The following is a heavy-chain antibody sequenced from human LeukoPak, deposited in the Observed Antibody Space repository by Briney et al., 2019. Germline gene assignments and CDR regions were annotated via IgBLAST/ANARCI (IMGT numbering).Heavy chain of an antibody. CDR2: ISSSSSYI. D-gene: IGHD3-3*01. CDR3: ARDRGALRFLEWLFDY. Sequence: PAGTLRLSCAASGFTFSSYSMNWVRQAPGQGLQWLSSISSSSSYIYYADSVKGRFTISRDNAKNSLYLQMNRLRAEDTAVYYCARDRGALRFLEWLFDYWGQGTLVTVSS. CDR1: GFTFSSYS. J-gene: IGHJ4*02. V-gene: IGHV3-21*01.